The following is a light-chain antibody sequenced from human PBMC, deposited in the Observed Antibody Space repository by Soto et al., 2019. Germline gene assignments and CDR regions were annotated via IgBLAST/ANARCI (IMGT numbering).Light chain of an antibody. Sequence: QSVLTQPASVSGSPGQSIAISCTGTSSDVGSYNRVSWYQQHPGTAPTLMIYEVNKRPSGVSDRFSGSKSGNTASLTISGLQAEDEADYYCCSSVGGAIWVFGGGTQLTVL. CDR3: CSSVGGAIWV. CDR1: SSDVGSYNR. V-gene: IGLV2-23*02. J-gene: IGLJ3*02. CDR2: EVN.